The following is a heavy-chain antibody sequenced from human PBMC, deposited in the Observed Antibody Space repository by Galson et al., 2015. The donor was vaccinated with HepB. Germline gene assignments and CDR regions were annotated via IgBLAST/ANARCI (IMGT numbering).Heavy chain of an antibody. V-gene: IGHV4-59*08. Sequence: TLSLTCSVSGGSSSRYYWSWIRQPPGKGLEWIGYIYYSGSTNYNPSLKRRVTISIDTSKNQFSLNLSSVTAADTAVYYCASSWDTALDYYGLDVWGQGTTVTVSS. J-gene: IGHJ6*02. CDR3: ASSWDTALDYYGLDV. CDR1: GGSSSRYY. CDR2: IYYSGST. D-gene: IGHD5-18*01.